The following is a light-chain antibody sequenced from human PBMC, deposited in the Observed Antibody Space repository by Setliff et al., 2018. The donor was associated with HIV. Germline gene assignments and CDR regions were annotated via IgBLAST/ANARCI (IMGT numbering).Light chain of an antibody. V-gene: IGKV4-1*01. Sequence: DIVMTQSPDSLAVSLGERATINCKSSQTVLYSSNNRNYLAWYQQKPGQPPKLVLYWASTREFGVPDRFSGSGSGTDFTLTISSLQAEDVAVYYCQQYYSTPLTFGGGTKVDIK. J-gene: IGKJ4*01. CDR1: QTVLYSSNNRNY. CDR2: WAS. CDR3: QQYYSTPLT.